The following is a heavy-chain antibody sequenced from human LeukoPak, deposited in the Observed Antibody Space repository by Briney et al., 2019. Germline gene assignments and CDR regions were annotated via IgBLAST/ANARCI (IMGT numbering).Heavy chain of an antibody. CDR1: GGSISSSSYY. CDR3: ARLVAYSNYEGYFDY. V-gene: IGHV4-39*01. Sequence: SETLSLTCTVSGGSISSSSYYCGWIRQPPGKGLEWIGSIYYSGSTYYNPSLKSRVTISVDTSKNQSSLKLSSVTAADTAVYYCARLVAYSNYEGYFDYWGQGTLVTVSS. CDR2: IYYSGST. J-gene: IGHJ4*02. D-gene: IGHD4-11*01.